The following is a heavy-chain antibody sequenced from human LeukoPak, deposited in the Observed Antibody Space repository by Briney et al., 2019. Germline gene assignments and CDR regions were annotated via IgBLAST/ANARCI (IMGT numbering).Heavy chain of an antibody. J-gene: IGHJ6*02. CDR2: LYSSGST. V-gene: IGHV4-31*03. CDR1: GGSINTVGDY. Sequence: PSRTLSLTCTVSGGSINTVGDYWSWIRQHPGKGLEWIGYLYSSGSTYYNPSLESRLTISLDTSKNQFSLKLRSVTAADTAVYYCARGGGAIVVVPAAAPNVWGQGTTVTVS. D-gene: IGHD2-2*01. CDR3: ARGGGAIVVVPAAAPNV.